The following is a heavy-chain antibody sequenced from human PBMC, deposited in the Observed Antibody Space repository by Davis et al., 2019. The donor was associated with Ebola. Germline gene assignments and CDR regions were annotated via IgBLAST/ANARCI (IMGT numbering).Heavy chain of an antibody. J-gene: IGHJ4*02. V-gene: IGHV3-23*01. D-gene: IGHD3-10*01. Sequence: GESLKISCAASEFTFSSYGMTWVRQPPGKGLEWVSSISAGGTAPYYADSVKGRFTISRDNSKNTVSLQMDSLSADDTAIYYCAKSLLFSPSNMSEFRGVDYWGQGTVVTVSS. CDR2: ISAGGTAP. CDR1: EFTFSSYG. CDR3: AKSLLFSPSNMSEFRGVDY.